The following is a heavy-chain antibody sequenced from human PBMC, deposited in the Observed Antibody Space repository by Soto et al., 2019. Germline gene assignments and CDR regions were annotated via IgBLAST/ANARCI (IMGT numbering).Heavy chain of an antibody. V-gene: IGHV1-69*08. CDR3: AREVVVPAATNWFDP. Sequence: QVQLVQSGAEVKKPGSSVKVSCKASGGTFSSYTISWVRQAPGQGLEWMGRIIPILGIANYAQKFQGRVTITADKSTSTAYMELSSLSSEDTAVYYCAREVVVPAATNWFDPWGQGTLVTVSS. D-gene: IGHD2-2*01. CDR1: GGTFSSYT. J-gene: IGHJ5*02. CDR2: IIPILGIA.